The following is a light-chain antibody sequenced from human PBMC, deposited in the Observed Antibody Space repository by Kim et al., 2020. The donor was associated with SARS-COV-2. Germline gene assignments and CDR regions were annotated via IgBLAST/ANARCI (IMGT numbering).Light chain of an antibody. CDR2: NTN. CDR3: VLYVGSGIWV. J-gene: IGLJ3*02. V-gene: IGLV8-61*01. Sequence: GGPVTLTCGLSSGSVSTSYYPNWFQQTPGQAPRTLIYNTNTRSSGVPDRFSGSILGNKAALTITGAQADDESDYYCVLYVGSGIWVFGGGTQLTVL. CDR1: SGSVSTSYY.